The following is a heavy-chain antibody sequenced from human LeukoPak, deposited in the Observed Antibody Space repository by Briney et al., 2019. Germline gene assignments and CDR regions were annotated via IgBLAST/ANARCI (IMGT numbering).Heavy chain of an antibody. D-gene: IGHD6-19*01. Sequence: TGGSLRLSCAASGFTFSSYGMHWVRQAPGKGLEWVAFIRYDGSNKYYADSVKGRFTISRENSKNTLYLQMNSLRAEDTAVYYCAKDGGVAAVAGTWDFDYWGQGTLVTVSS. CDR2: IRYDGSNK. CDR3: AKDGGVAAVAGTWDFDY. V-gene: IGHV3-30*02. J-gene: IGHJ4*02. CDR1: GFTFSSYG.